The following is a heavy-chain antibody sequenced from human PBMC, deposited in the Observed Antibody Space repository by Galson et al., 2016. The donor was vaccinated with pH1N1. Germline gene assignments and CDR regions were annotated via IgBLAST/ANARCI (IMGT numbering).Heavy chain of an antibody. J-gene: IGHJ2*01. D-gene: IGHD4-17*01. V-gene: IGHV4-59*01. Sequence: LSLTCTISTGSISGYYWTWIRQPPGKGLEWIGYTYYGGSTNYNPSLKSRLTISIDTSKNQFSLKLSSLTASDTAVYYCARGDYGDSLYWYFDVWGGGTLVTVSS. CDR3: ARGDYGDSLYWYFDV. CDR1: TGSISGYY. CDR2: TYYGGST.